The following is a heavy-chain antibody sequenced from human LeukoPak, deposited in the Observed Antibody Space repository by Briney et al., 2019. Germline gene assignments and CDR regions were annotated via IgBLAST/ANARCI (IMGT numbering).Heavy chain of an antibody. J-gene: IGHJ6*02. Sequence: PGGSLRLSCAASGFTFSSYSMNWVRQAPGKGLEWVSSISSSSSYIYYADSVKGRFTTSRDNAKNSLYLQMNSLRAEDTAVYYCARDGYRAAAHYGMDVWGQGTTVTVSS. CDR2: ISSSSSYI. D-gene: IGHD6-13*01. CDR3: ARDGYRAAAHYGMDV. V-gene: IGHV3-21*01. CDR1: GFTFSSYS.